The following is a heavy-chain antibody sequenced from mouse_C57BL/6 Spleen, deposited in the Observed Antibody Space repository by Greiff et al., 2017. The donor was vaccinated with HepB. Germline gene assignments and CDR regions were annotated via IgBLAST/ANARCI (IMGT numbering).Heavy chain of an antibody. Sequence: QVQLQQPGAELVRPGSSVKLSCKASGYTFTSYWMHWVKQRPIQGLEWIGNIDPSDSETHYNQKFKDKATFTVDKSSSTAYMHLSSLTSEDSAVYCCAIDSSGYNYAMDYWGQGTSVTVSS. CDR1: GYTFTSYW. CDR3: AIDSSGYNYAMDY. J-gene: IGHJ4*01. D-gene: IGHD3-2*02. V-gene: IGHV1-52*01. CDR2: IDPSDSET.